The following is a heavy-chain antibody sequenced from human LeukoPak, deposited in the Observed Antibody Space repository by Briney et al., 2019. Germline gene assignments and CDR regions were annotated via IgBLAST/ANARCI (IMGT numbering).Heavy chain of an antibody. V-gene: IGHV1-2*02. CDR3: AKGVWFGDFDY. Sequence: ASVKVSCKASGGTFSSYAISWVRQAPGQGLEWMGWINPNSGGTIYAQKFQGRVTMTRDTSISTAYMELSRLRSDDTAVYYCAKGVWFGDFDYWGQGTLVTVSS. D-gene: IGHD3-10*01. CDR1: GGTFSSYA. J-gene: IGHJ4*02. CDR2: INPNSGGT.